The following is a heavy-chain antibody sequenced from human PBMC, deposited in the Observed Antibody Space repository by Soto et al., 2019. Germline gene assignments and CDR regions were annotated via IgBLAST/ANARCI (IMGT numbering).Heavy chain of an antibody. D-gene: IGHD3-22*01. J-gene: IGHJ4*02. CDR3: ASYYDSSGYYNLVFDY. Sequence: SETLSLTCSFSGDSVTSHYWSWIRQPPGKGLEWIGYIYYSGSTYYNPSLKSRVTISVDTSKNQFSLKLSSVTAADTAVYYCASYYDSSGYYNLVFDYWGQGTLVTVSS. CDR2: IYYSGST. CDR1: GDSVTSHY. V-gene: IGHV4-30-4*01.